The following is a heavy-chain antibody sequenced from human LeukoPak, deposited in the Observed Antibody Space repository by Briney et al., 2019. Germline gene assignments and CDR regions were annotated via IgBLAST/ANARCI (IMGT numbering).Heavy chain of an antibody. CDR1: GYTFTSYG. CDR2: ISAYNGNT. J-gene: IGHJ6*02. D-gene: IGHD3-9*01. V-gene: IGHV1-18*01. Sequence: ASVKVSCKASGYTFTSYGISWVRQAPGQGLEWMGWISAYNGNTNYAQKLQGRVTMTTDTSTSTAYMELRSLRSDDTAVYYCARDRVLRYFDWLTHYYGMDVWGQGTTVTVSS. CDR3: ARDRVLRYFDWLTHYYGMDV.